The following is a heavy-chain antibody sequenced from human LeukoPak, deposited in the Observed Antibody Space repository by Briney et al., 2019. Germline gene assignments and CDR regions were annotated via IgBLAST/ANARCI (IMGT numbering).Heavy chain of an antibody. J-gene: IGHJ6*02. CDR1: GVTFSSYA. D-gene: IGHD2-15*01. V-gene: IGHV3-23*01. CDR3: AKVVGGYFYYGMDV. CDR2: ISGSGGST. Sequence: GGSLRLSCAASGVTFSSYAMSWVRQAPGKGLEWVSAISGSGGSTYYADSVKGRFTISRDNSKNTLYLQMNSLRAEDTAVYYCAKVVGGYFYYGMDVWGQGTTVTVSS.